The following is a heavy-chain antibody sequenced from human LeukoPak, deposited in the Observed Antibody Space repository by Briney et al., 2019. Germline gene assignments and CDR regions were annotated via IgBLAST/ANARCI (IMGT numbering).Heavy chain of an antibody. CDR1: GFTFSSYW. J-gene: IGHJ4*02. CDR2: IKQDGSEK. V-gene: IGHV3-7*03. Sequence: GVSLTLSCAASGFTFSSYWMSWVRQSRGKGLEGVANIKQDGSEKYYVDPVKGRFTISRDNAKNSLYLQMNSLRAEDTAVYYCAVPDYGDYALDYWGQGTLVTVSS. CDR3: AVPDYGDYALDY. D-gene: IGHD4-17*01.